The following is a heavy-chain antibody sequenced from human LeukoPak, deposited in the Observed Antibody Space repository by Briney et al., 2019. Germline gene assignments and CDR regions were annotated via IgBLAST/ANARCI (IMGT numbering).Heavy chain of an antibody. CDR2: ISSSGSTI. V-gene: IGHV3-11*04. CDR3: AGDEVRTGIVVVPAAMGNWFDP. CDR1: GFTFSDYY. J-gene: IGHJ5*02. D-gene: IGHD2-2*01. Sequence: GGSLRLSCAASGFTFSDYYMSWIRQAPGKGLVWVSYISSSGSTIYYADSVKGRFTISRDNAKNSLYLQMNSLRAEDTAVYYCAGDEVRTGIVVVPAAMGNWFDPWGQGTLVTVSS.